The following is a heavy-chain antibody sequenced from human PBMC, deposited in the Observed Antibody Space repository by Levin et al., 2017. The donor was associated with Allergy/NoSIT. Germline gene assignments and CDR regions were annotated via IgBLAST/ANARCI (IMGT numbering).Heavy chain of an antibody. CDR3: ARDPLSTFSFHGMDV. CDR2: MRYDGSNE. D-gene: IGHD2-15*01. J-gene: IGHJ6*02. CDR1: GFPFSDYA. V-gene: IGHV3-33*01. Sequence: SCVASGFPFSDYAMHWVRQAPGKGLEWVAVMRYDGSNENYADSVKGRFTVSRDNSKNTLSLQMSSLRGEDTAVYYCARDPLSTFSFHGMDVWGQGTAVTVSS.